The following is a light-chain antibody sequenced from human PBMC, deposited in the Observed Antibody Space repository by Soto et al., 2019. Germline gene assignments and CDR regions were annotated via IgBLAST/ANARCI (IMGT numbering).Light chain of an antibody. V-gene: IGKV3-20*01. CDR2: AAS. J-gene: IGKJ2*01. CDR1: RGLASSY. CDR3: HQYGASPPYT. Sequence: EIVLTQSPATLSLSPGERATLSCRASRGLASSYLAWYQHKPGQAPRLLIFAASSRATGTPDRFIGSGSATDFTPTISRLEPDDSAVYYCHQYGASPPYTFGQGTKLEIK.